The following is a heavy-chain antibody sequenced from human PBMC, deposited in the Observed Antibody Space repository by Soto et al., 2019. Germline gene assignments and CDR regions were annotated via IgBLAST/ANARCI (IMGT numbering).Heavy chain of an antibody. CDR2: ISYDGSNK. D-gene: IGHD3-22*01. CDR3: AKDIYYYDSSGYSFDY. J-gene: IGHJ4*02. V-gene: IGHV3-30*18. CDR1: GFTFSSYG. Sequence: GGSLRLSCAASGFTFSSYGMHWVRQAPGEGLEWVAVISYDGSNKYYADSVKGRFTISRDNSKNTLYLQMNSLRAEDTAVYYCAKDIYYYDSSGYSFDYWGQGTLVTVSS.